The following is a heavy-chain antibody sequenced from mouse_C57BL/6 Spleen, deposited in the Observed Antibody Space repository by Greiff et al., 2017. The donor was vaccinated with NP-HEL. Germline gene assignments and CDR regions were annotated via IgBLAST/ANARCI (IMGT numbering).Heavy chain of an antibody. Sequence: VQLQQSGTVLARPGASVKMSCKTSGYTFTSYWMHWVKQRPGQGLEWIGAIYPGNSDTSYNQKFKGKAKLTAVTSASTAYMELSSLTNEDSAVYYCTRGLDSSGYWFAYWGQGTLVTVSA. CDR3: TRGLDSSGYWFAY. J-gene: IGHJ3*01. CDR2: IYPGNSDT. D-gene: IGHD3-2*02. V-gene: IGHV1-5*01. CDR1: GYTFTSYW.